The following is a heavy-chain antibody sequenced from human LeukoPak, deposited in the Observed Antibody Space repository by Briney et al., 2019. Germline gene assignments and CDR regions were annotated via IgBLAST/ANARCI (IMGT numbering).Heavy chain of an antibody. V-gene: IGHV4-38-2*01. D-gene: IGHD3-22*01. Sequence: SETLSLTCAVSGYSISSGYFWGWIRQPPGKGLEWIGSIYHSGSTYYNPSLKSRVTISVDTSKNQFSLRLSSVTAADTAVYYCARLTPTYYYDSSGYSSSDDYWGQGTLVTVSS. CDR2: IYHSGST. CDR3: ARLTPTYYYDSSGYSSSDDY. CDR1: GYSISSGYF. J-gene: IGHJ4*02.